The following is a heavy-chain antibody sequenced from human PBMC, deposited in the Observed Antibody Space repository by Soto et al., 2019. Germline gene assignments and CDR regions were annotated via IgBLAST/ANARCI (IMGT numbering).Heavy chain of an antibody. Sequence: QVQLVQSGAEVKKPGSSVKVSCTVSGDTFNTYTISWVRQAPGQGLEWMGRIIPILAVTTYSRKFQGRLSITADESTSTAYMEVSSPRSEDTAIYYCAARYCSAATCFNPGAYWGQGTLVAVSS. V-gene: IGHV1-69*02. CDR2: IIPILAVT. D-gene: IGHD2-8*02. CDR3: AARYCSAATCFNPGAY. CDR1: GDTFNTYT. J-gene: IGHJ4*02.